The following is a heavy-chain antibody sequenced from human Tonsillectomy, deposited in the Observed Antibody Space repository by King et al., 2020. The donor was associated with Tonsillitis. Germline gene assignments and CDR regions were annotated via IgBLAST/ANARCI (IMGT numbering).Heavy chain of an antibody. J-gene: IGHJ5*02. Sequence: QLQESGPGLVKPSETLSLTCTVSGGSISSSSYYWGWIRQPPGKGLEWIGSIYYSGSTYYNPSLKSRVTISVDTSKNQFSLKLSSVTAADTAVYYCARRFEQWLPPLPNNWFDPWGQGTLVTVSS. V-gene: IGHV4-39*01. CDR3: ARRFEQWLPPLPNNWFDP. CDR1: GGSISSSSYY. D-gene: IGHD6-19*01. CDR2: IYYSGST.